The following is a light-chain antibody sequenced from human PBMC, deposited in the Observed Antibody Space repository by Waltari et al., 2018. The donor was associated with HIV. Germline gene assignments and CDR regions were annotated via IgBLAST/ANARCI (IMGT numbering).Light chain of an antibody. Sequence: DIVLTQSPLSLPVTPGEPASISCKSSQSLLHRSHGYHYLDWYVQRPGQSPQLLMYLGSYRAAGVPDRFSGSGSGTDFTLKISRVEAEDVGVYYCMQALQTPRTFGGGTKVEIK. CDR2: LGS. J-gene: IGKJ4*01. V-gene: IGKV2-28*01. CDR3: MQALQTPRT. CDR1: QSLLHRSHGYHY.